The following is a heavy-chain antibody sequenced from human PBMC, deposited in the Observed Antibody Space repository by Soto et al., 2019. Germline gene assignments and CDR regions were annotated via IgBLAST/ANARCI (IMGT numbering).Heavy chain of an antibody. CDR1: GGSISSSNW. D-gene: IGHD6-13*01. Sequence: PSETLSLTCAVSGGSISSSNWWSWVRQPPGKGLEWIGEIYHSGSTNYNPSLKSRVTISVDKSKNQFSLKLSSVTAADTAVYYCARGYSSSWNWFDPWGQGTLVTFPQ. V-gene: IGHV4-4*02. CDR3: ARGYSSSWNWFDP. J-gene: IGHJ5*02. CDR2: IYHSGST.